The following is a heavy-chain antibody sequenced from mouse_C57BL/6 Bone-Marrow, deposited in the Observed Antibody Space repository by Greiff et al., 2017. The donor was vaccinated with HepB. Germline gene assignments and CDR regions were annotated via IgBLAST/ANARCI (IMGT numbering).Heavy chain of an antibody. CDR3: ARYGSGPFAY. J-gene: IGHJ3*01. CDR2: IDPSDSYT. D-gene: IGHD1-1*01. CDR1: GYTFTSYW. Sequence: QVQLQQPGAELVMPGASVKLSCKASGYTFTSYWMHWVKQRPGQGLEWIGEIDPSDSYTNYNQKFKGKSTLTVDKSSSTAYMQLSSLTSEDSAVYYCARYGSGPFAYWGQGTLVTVSA. V-gene: IGHV1-69*01.